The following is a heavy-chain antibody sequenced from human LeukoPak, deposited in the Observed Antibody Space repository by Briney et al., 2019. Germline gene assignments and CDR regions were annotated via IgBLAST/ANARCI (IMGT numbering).Heavy chain of an antibody. CDR3: AKGGGQLDNPNFDY. Sequence: GGSLRLSCAASGFTFSSYGMHWVRQAPGKGLEWGAVISYDGSNKYCADSVKGRFTISRDNSKNTLYLQMNSLRAEDTAVYYCAKGGGQLDNPNFDYWGQGTLVTVSS. V-gene: IGHV3-30*18. J-gene: IGHJ4*02. CDR1: GFTFSSYG. CDR2: ISYDGSNK. D-gene: IGHD1-1*01.